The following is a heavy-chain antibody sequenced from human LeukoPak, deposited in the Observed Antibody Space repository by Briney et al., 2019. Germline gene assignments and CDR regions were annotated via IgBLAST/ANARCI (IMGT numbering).Heavy chain of an antibody. V-gene: IGHV4-31*03. Sequence: SQTLSLTCTVSGGSISRGGYDWRWIRQHPGKGLEWIGYIYYSGSTYYNPSLKSRVTISVDTSKNQFSLKLSSVTAADTAVYYCARYSGWYDYGGQGTLVTVSA. D-gene: IGHD6-19*01. CDR1: GGSISRGGYD. J-gene: IGHJ4*02. CDR3: ARYSGWYDY. CDR2: IYYSGST.